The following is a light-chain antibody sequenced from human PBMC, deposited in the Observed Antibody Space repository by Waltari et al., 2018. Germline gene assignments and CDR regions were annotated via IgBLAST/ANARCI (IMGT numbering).Light chain of an antibody. Sequence: QPVLPPPPSVSGAPGPSAALSSTGTMSHIRAASETHCYHQFPETPPKLLICGNNYRPSGVPDRFSGSKSGTSGSLAITGLQAEDEADYYCQCYDTTLDGWVFGGGTRLTVL. CDR1: MSHIRAASE. CDR2: GNN. CDR3: QCYDTTLDGWV. J-gene: IGLJ3*02. V-gene: IGLV1-40*01.